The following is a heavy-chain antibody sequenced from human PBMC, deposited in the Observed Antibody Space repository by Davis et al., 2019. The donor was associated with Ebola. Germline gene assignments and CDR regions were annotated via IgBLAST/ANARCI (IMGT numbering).Heavy chain of an antibody. CDR2: IKDKIYYGAI. V-gene: IGHV3-15*01. J-gene: IGHJ4*02. CDR3: TTDRGLEARPLFDW. Sequence: GGSLRLSCAASGLSVSDAWMGWVRQAPGKGLEPIGRIKDKIYYGAIDYAAPVKGRLTISRDESKNTVSLRMDSLKTEDTGVYFCTTDRGLEARPLFDWWGQGTLVTVSS. CDR1: GLSVSDAW. D-gene: IGHD6-6*01.